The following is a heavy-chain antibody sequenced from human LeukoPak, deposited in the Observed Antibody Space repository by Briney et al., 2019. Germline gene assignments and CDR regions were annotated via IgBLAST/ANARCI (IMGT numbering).Heavy chain of an antibody. Sequence: GGSLRLSCAASGFTFSSYGMHWVRQAPGKGLEWVAVIWYDGSNKYYADSVKGRFTISRDNSKNTLYLQMNSLRAEDTAVYYCAKDLDSSAEGGHWGQGTLVTVSS. V-gene: IGHV3-33*06. CDR2: IWYDGSNK. CDR1: GFTFSSYG. J-gene: IGHJ4*02. CDR3: AKDLDSSAEGGH. D-gene: IGHD3-22*01.